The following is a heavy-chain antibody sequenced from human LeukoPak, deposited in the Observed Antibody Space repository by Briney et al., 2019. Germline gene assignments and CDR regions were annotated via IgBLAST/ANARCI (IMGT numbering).Heavy chain of an antibody. CDR2: ISYDGSNK. D-gene: IGHD2-2*01. Sequence: PGGSLRLSCAASGFTFSSYAMHWVRQAPGKGLEWVAVISYDGSNKYYADSVKGRFTISRDNSKNTLYLQMNSLRAEDTAVYYCASTRAYCSSTSCRRRVYYFDYWGQGTLVTVSS. CDR1: GFTFSSYA. J-gene: IGHJ4*02. CDR3: ASTRAYCSSTSCRRRVYYFDY. V-gene: IGHV3-30-3*01.